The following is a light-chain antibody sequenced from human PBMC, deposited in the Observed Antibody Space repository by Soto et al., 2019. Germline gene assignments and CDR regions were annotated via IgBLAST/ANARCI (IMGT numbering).Light chain of an antibody. CDR3: QQYNNWPPWT. V-gene: IGKV3-15*01. CDR1: QSVGSN. J-gene: IGKJ1*01. Sequence: VMTQSPATLSVSPGEGATLSCRASQSVGSNLAWYQHKLGHAPRLLIYGTSTRATGIPARFSGSGSGTEFTLTISSLQSEDFAIYYCQQYNNWPPWTFGPGTKVEI. CDR2: GTS.